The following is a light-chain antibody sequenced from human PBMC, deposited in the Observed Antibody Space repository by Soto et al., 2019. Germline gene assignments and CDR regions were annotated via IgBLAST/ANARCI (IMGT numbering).Light chain of an antibody. V-gene: IGKV2-24*01. Sequence: DVVLTQTPLSSPVTLGQPASISCRSSQSLVHGDGNTYLSWLQQRPGQPPRLLIYQVSDRFSVVPDRFSASGAGTDFTLKISRVEAEDVGLYYCMQFAHFPRTFGQGTKLEI. CDR3: MQFAHFPRT. CDR2: QVS. CDR1: QSLVHGDGNTY. J-gene: IGKJ1*01.